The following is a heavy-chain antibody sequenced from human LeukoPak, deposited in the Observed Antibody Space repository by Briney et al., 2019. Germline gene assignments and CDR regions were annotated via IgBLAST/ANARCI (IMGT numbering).Heavy chain of an antibody. V-gene: IGHV3-11*01. CDR2: ISSSGSTI. Sequence: PGGSLRLSCAASGFTFSDYYMSWIRQAPGKGLEWVSYISSSGSTIYYADSVKGRFTTSRDNAKNSLYLQMDSLRAEDTAVYYCARVGVSSIAAAGAYYYYGMDVWGQGTTVTVSS. D-gene: IGHD6-13*01. CDR3: ARVGVSSIAAAGAYYYYGMDV. CDR1: GFTFSDYY. J-gene: IGHJ6*02.